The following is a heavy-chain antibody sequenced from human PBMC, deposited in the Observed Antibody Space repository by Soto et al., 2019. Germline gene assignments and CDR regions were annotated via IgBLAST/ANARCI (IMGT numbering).Heavy chain of an antibody. CDR2: ITPIFGTA. V-gene: IGHV1-69*12. D-gene: IGHD2-15*01. Sequence: QVQLVQSGAEVKKPGSSVKVSCKASGDTFSSYAISWVRQAPGQGLEWMGGITPIFGTANYAQKFQGRVTINADESTSTVYMELSSLRSEDTAVYYCARESRYCSGGSCYFLPGIDYWGQGTLVTVSS. CDR1: GDTFSSYA. J-gene: IGHJ4*02. CDR3: ARESRYCSGGSCYFLPGIDY.